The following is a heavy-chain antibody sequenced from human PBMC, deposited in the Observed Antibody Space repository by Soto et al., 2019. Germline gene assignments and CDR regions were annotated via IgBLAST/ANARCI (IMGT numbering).Heavy chain of an antibody. V-gene: IGHV3-30-3*01. CDR2: ISYDGSNK. CDR1: GFTFSSYA. D-gene: IGHD6-13*01. J-gene: IGHJ6*02. CDR3: ARDGGYSSSNGMDV. Sequence: LRLSCAASGFTFSSYAMHWVRQAPGKGLEWVAVISYDGSNKYYADSLKGRFTISRDNSKNTLYLQMNSLRAEDTAVYYCARDGGYSSSNGMDVWGQGTTVTVSS.